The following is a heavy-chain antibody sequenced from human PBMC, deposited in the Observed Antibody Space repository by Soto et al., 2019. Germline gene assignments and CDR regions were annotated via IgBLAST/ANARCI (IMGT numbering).Heavy chain of an antibody. CDR3: AREYCDSGRCYGPDY. Sequence: ASVKVSCKASGYTFTSHGISWVRQAPGQGLEWMGWISAYNGNTNYAQKLQGRVTMTTDTSTTTAYMELTSLRSDDTAVYYCAREYCDSGRCYGPDYWGQGALVTVSS. V-gene: IGHV1-18*01. J-gene: IGHJ4*02. CDR1: GYTFTSHG. D-gene: IGHD2-21*01. CDR2: ISAYNGNT.